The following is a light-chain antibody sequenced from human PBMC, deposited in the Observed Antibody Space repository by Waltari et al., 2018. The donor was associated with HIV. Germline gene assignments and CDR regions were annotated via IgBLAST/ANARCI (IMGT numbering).Light chain of an antibody. CDR1: SSNIGNNA. J-gene: IGLJ2*01. V-gene: IGLV1-36*01. CDR2: YDE. CDR3: AAWDDSLNGVV. Sequence: QSVLTQPPSVSEAPRQRVTISCSGSSSNIGNNAVNWYQQLPGKPPKLLIYYDERRASGFSDRFSGSKSGTSASRAISGLQSEDESDYYCAAWDDSLNGVVFGGGTKLTVL.